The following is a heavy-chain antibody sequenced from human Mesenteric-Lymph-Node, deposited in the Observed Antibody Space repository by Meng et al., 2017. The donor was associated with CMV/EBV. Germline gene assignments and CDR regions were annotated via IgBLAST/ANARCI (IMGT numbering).Heavy chain of an antibody. CDR2: FNPDTGGT. Sequence: ASVKVSCKTSGYSFTGYYMHWVRQAPGQGLEWMGWFNPDTGGTMYAEKFQGRVTLTRDTSISTAYMELIRLDSDDTAVYYCASVVNDWFDPWGQGTLVTVSS. CDR3: ASVVNDWFDP. J-gene: IGHJ5*02. V-gene: IGHV1-2*02. D-gene: IGHD3-22*01. CDR1: GYSFTGYY.